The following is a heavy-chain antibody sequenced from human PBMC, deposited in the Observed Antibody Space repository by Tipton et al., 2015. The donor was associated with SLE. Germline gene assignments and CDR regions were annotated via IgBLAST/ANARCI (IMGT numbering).Heavy chain of an antibody. V-gene: IGHV4-38-2*02. CDR3: AREGYSSGWGGDFDF. CDR2: IYHSGSA. D-gene: IGHD2-15*01. J-gene: IGHJ4*02. CDR1: DFSITTGFY. Sequence: TLSLTCTVSDFSITTGFYWSWIRQSPGKGLEWIGSIYHSGSAYYHPSHKSRVTISADTSKNHFSLKLSSVTAADTAVYYCAREGYSSGWGGDFDFWGQGALVTVSS.